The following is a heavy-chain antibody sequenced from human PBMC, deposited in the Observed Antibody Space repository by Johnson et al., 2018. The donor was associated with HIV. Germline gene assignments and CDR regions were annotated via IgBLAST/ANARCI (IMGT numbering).Heavy chain of an antibody. J-gene: IGHJ3*01. CDR3: ARKQWLEIPSDALDV. CDR1: GFIFRNYW. D-gene: IGHD6-19*01. CDR2: IYSDGSDT. V-gene: IGHV3-74*03. Sequence: VQLVESGGGLVQPGGSLRLSCAASGFIFRNYWMYWVRQALGKGLVWVARIYSDGSDTAYADSVKGRFTISRDNAKKTLYLQMNSLRAEDTAVYYCARKQWLEIPSDALDVWGQGTMVTVSS.